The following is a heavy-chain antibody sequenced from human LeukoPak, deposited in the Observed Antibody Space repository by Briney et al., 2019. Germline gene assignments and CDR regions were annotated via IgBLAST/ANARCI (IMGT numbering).Heavy chain of an antibody. J-gene: IGHJ4*02. CDR2: ISSRSSYS. CDR1: GFTFSSYT. V-gene: IGHV3-21*01. Sequence: GGSLRLSCAASGFTFSSYTMNWVRQAPGKGLEWVSSISSRSSYSYYADSVRGRFTISRDNAKNSLYLQMNSLRAEDTAVYYCARAISSGDFDYWGQGTLVTVSS. CDR3: ARAISSGDFDY. D-gene: IGHD6-19*01.